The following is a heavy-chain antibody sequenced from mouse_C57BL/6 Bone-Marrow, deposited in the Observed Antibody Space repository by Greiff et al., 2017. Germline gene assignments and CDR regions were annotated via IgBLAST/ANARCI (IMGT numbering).Heavy chain of an antibody. CDR1: GYAFTNYL. D-gene: IGHD2-5*01. V-gene: IGHV1-54*01. J-gene: IGHJ4*01. Sequence: QVQLKQSGAELVRPGTSVKVSCKASGYAFTNYLIEWVKQRPGQGLEWIGVINPGSGGTNYNEKFKGKATLTADKSSSTAYMQLSSLTSEDSAVYFCAREGDYSNNYYAMDYWGQGTSVTVSS. CDR3: AREGDYSNNYYAMDY. CDR2: INPGSGGT.